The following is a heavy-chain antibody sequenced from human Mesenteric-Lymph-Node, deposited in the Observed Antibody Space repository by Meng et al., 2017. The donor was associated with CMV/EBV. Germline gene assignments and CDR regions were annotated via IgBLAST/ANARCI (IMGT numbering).Heavy chain of an antibody. V-gene: IGHV1-8*03. D-gene: IGHD2-2*01. Sequence: ASVKVSCKASGYTFTSYVINWVRQATGQGLEWMGWMNPNSGNTGYAQKFQGRVTITRNTSISTAYMELSSLRSEDTAVYYCARSTPAALLIYYYYYGMDVWGQGTTVTVSS. CDR2: MNPNSGNT. J-gene: IGHJ6*02. CDR1: GYTFTSYV. CDR3: ARSTPAALLIYYYYYGMDV.